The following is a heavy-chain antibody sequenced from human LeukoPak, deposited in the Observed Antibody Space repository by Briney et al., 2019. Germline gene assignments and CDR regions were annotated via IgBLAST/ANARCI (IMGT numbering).Heavy chain of an antibody. V-gene: IGHV1-2*02. Sequence: ASVTVSCKSSGYTFTGYYMHWVRQAPGQGLEWMGWINPNSGGTNYAQKIQGRVTMTRDTSISTAYMELSRLRSDDTAVYYCARGYCSSTSCYPIDYWGQGTLVTVSS. CDR1: GYTFTGYY. J-gene: IGHJ4*02. CDR3: ARGYCSSTSCYPIDY. CDR2: INPNSGGT. D-gene: IGHD2-2*01.